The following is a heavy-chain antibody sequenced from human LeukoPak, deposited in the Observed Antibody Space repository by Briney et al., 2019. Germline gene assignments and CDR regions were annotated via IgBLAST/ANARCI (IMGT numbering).Heavy chain of an antibody. V-gene: IGHV4-59*08. J-gene: IGHJ4*02. CDR3: VRHPFATPLDY. Sequence: SETLSLTCTVSGDSVSGVYWSWIRQPPGKGLEWIWYVYYSGDTNYNPSLKSSVTMSLYTSKNQVSLRLSSVTAADTAVYYCVRHPFATPLDYWGRGTLLTASS. CDR2: VYYSGDT. D-gene: IGHD2-15*01. CDR1: GDSVSGVY.